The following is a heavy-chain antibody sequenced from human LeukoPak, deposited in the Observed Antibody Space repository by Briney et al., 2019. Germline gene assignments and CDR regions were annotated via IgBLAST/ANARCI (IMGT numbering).Heavy chain of an antibody. CDR1: GYTFTGYY. CDR2: INPNSGGT. Sequence: GASVKVSCKASGYTFTGYYMHWVRQAPGQGLEWMGWINPNSGGTNYAQKFQGRVTMTRDTSISTAYMELSRLRSDDTAVYYCARSSNLVDIVVVPAASDYWGQGTLVTVSS. CDR3: ARSSNLVDIVVVPAASDY. V-gene: IGHV1-2*02. D-gene: IGHD2-2*03. J-gene: IGHJ4*02.